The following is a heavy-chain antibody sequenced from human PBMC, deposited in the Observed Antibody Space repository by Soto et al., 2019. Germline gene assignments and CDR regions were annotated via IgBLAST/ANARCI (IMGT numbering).Heavy chain of an antibody. CDR2: IYPGDSDT. CDR1: GYSFTSYW. D-gene: IGHD5-12*01. Sequence: PGESLKISCKGSGYSFTSYWIGWVRQMPGKGLEWMGIIYPGDSDTRYSPSFQGQVTISADKSISTAYLQWSSLKASDTAMYYCARLRDMVATSDPYYFDYWGQGTLVTVSS. V-gene: IGHV5-51*01. J-gene: IGHJ4*02. CDR3: ARLRDMVATSDPYYFDY.